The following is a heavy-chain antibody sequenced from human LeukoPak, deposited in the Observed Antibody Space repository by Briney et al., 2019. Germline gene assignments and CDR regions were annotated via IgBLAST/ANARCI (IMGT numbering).Heavy chain of an antibody. CDR1: GFTFSSYA. CDR3: AKDQYYYDSSGYYFDY. V-gene: IGHV3-23*01. Sequence: GGSLRLSCAASGFTFSSYAMSWLRQAPGKGLEWVSAISGSGGSTYYADSVKGRFTISRDNSKNALYLQINSLRAEDTAVYYCAKDQYYYDSSGYYFDYWGQGTLVTVSS. CDR2: ISGSGGST. J-gene: IGHJ4*02. D-gene: IGHD3-22*01.